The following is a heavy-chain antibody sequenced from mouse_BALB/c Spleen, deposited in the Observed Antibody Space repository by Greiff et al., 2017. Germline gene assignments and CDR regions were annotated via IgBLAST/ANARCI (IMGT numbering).Heavy chain of an antibody. Sequence: EVKLEESGGGLVQPGGSLKLSCAASGFTFSSYTMSWVRQTPEKRLEWVAYISNGGGSTYYPDTVKGRFTISRDNAKNTLYLQMSSLKSEDTAMYYCARNWYFDVWGAGTTVTVSS. CDR1: GFTFSSYT. CDR3: ARNWYFDV. J-gene: IGHJ1*01. V-gene: IGHV5-12-2*01. CDR2: ISNGGGST.